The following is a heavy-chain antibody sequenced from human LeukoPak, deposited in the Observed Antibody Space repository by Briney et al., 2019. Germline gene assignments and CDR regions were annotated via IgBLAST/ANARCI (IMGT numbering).Heavy chain of an antibody. V-gene: IGHV3-7*04. Sequence: PGGSLRLSCVASGSTFSNYRMSWVRQAPGKGLVWVANIIQDGSAKNYVDSVKGRFTISRDNAKNSLYLQMDSLRAEDTAVYYCARVTSYFYNTSGDYYFDYWGQGTLVTVSS. D-gene: IGHD3-22*01. CDR1: GSTFSNYR. CDR3: ARVTSYFYNTSGDYYFDY. CDR2: IIQDGSAK. J-gene: IGHJ4*02.